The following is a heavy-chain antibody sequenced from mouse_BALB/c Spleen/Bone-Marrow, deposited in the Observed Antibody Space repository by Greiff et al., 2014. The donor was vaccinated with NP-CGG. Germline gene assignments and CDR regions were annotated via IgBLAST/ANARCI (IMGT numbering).Heavy chain of an antibody. CDR1: GYTFSSYW. D-gene: IGHD1-2*01. CDR2: ILPGSGST. CDR3: ARRLLYYFDY. Sequence: VQLVESGAELMKPGASVKISCKATGYTFSSYWIEWVKQRPGHGLEWIGEILPGSGSTNHNEKFKGKATFTADTSSNTAYMQLSSLTSEDSAVYYCARRLLYYFDYWGQGTTLTVSS. J-gene: IGHJ2*01. V-gene: IGHV1-9*01.